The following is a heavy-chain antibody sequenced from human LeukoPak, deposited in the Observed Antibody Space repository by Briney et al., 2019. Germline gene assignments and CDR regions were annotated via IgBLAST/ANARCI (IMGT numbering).Heavy chain of an antibody. CDR2: IYYSGST. CDR3: ARGTGYSSTHPDY. J-gene: IGHJ4*02. D-gene: IGHD6-13*01. CDR1: GGSISSYY. V-gene: IGHV4-59*01. Sequence: SETLSLTCTVSGGSISSYYWSWIRQPPGKGLEWIGYIYYSGSTNYNPSLKSRVTISVDTSKNQFSLKLSSVTAADTAVYYCARGTGYSSTHPDYWGQGTLVTVSS.